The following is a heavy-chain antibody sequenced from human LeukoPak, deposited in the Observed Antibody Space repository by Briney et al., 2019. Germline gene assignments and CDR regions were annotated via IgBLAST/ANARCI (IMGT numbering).Heavy chain of an antibody. V-gene: IGHV1-18*01. D-gene: IGHD3-3*01. CDR2: ISAYNGNT. J-gene: IGHJ3*02. CDR1: GYTFTSYG. CDR3: ARGRRFLEWLFPHPPHAFDI. Sequence: ASVKVSCKASGYTFTSYGISWVRQAPGQGLEWMGWISAYNGNTNYAQKLQGRVTMTTDTSTSTAYMELRSLRSDDTAVYYCARGRRFLEWLFPHPPHAFDIWGQGTMVTVSS.